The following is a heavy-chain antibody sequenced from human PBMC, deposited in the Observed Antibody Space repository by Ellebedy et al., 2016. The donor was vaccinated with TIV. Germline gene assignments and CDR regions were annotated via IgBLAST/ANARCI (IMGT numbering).Heavy chain of an antibody. CDR3: ATPVGRFSGSYVY. D-gene: IGHD3-16*01. J-gene: IGHJ4*02. Sequence: SYADSVKGRFTVSRDNAKSTLYLDMGSLRAEDTAVYSCATPVGRFSGSYVYWGQGTLVTVSS. V-gene: IGHV3-74*01.